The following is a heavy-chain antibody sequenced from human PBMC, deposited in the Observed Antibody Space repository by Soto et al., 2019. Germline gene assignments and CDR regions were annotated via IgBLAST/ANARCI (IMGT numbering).Heavy chain of an antibody. CDR3: ARDAYYYDSSAYKGWFDP. CDR2: INTKSGDT. J-gene: IGHJ5*02. CDR1: GYTFIGYY. D-gene: IGHD3-22*01. V-gene: IGHV1-2*04. Sequence: QVQLVQSGAEVKKPGASVKVSCKASGYTFIGYYMHWVRQAPGQGLEWMGWINTKSGDTKYAQKFQDWVTMTRDTSISTAYMELSRLRSDDTALYYCARDAYYYDSSAYKGWFDPWGQGTLVTVSS.